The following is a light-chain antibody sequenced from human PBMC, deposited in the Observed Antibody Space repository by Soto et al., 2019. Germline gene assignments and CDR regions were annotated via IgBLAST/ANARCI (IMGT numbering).Light chain of an antibody. CDR1: QSISSW. V-gene: IGKV1-5*01. CDR2: DAS. Sequence: DSPVTKSPSALSAPLKDTVTITCRASQSISSWLAWYQQKTGKAPKLLIYDASSLESGVPSRFSGSGSGTEFTLTICSLQPDDFATYYCEQYNLYHAFGQGGMV. J-gene: IGKJ1*01. CDR3: EQYNLYHA.